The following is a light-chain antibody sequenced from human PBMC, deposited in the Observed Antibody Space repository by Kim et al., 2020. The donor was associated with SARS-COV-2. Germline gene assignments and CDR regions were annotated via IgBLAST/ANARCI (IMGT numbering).Light chain of an antibody. CDR1: SSDVGGYSY. CDR3: CSYAGSYGVV. J-gene: IGLJ2*01. CDR2: DVR. V-gene: IGLV2-11*01. Sequence: GQSGTIACTGTSSDVGGYSYVSWYQQHPGKAPKLMIYDVRKRPSGVPDRFSGSKSGNTASLTISGLQAEDEADYYCCSYAGSYGVVFGGGTQLTVL.